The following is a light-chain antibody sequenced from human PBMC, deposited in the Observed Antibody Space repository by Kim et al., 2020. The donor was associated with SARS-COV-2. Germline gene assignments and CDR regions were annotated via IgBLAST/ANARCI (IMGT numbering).Light chain of an antibody. CDR2: YDS. CDR3: QVWDSSSDHL. Sequence: SYELTQPPSVSVAPGKTARITCGGNNIGSKSVHWYQQKPGQAPVLVIYYDSDRPSGIPERFSGSNSGNTATLTISRVEAGYEADYYCQVWDSSSDHLFGGGTKLTVL. J-gene: IGLJ2*01. V-gene: IGLV3-21*04. CDR1: NIGSKS.